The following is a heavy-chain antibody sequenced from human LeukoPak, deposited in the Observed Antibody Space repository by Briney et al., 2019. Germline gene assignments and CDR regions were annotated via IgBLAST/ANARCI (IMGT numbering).Heavy chain of an antibody. Sequence: GESLRLSCAASGFTFSRSWVTWVRQAPGKGREWVASINQGGTVKHYMDSVKGRFTISRDNSDNSLFMQMNSLRAEDTAVYYCAKLLGDVTTFDYWGQGALVTVSS. D-gene: IGHD3-16*01. J-gene: IGHJ4*02. CDR3: AKLLGDVTTFDY. CDR1: GFTFSRSW. V-gene: IGHV3-7*01. CDR2: INQGGTVK.